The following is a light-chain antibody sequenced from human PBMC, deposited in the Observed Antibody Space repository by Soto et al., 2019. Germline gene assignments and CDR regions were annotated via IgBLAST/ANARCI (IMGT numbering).Light chain of an antibody. J-gene: IGKJ2*01. V-gene: IGKV1-5*03. Sequence: DIQMTQSPSTLSASVGDRVTITCRASQSINNWLAWYQQKPVKAPKLLIYKASSLESGVPSRFSGSGSGTEFTLTISSLQPDDFATDYCQQYNSYSYTFGQGTKLEIK. CDR1: QSINNW. CDR2: KAS. CDR3: QQYNSYSYT.